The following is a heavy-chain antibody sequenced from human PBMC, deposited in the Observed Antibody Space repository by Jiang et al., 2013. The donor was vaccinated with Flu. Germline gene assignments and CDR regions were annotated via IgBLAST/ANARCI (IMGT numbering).Heavy chain of an antibody. Sequence: VQLLESGGGVVQPGRSLRLSCAASGFTFSSYAMHWVRQAPGKGLEWVAVISYDGSNKYYADSVKGRFTISRDNSKNTLYLQMNSLRAEDTAVYYCASGSSSSGLGYWGQGTLVTVSS. CDR1: GFTFSSYA. D-gene: IGHD6-6*01. J-gene: IGHJ4*02. V-gene: IGHV3-30-3*01. CDR3: ASGSSSSGLGY. CDR2: ISYDGSNK.